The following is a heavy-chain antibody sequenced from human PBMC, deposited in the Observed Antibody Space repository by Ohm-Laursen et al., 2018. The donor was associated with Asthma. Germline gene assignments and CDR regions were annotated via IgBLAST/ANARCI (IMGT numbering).Heavy chain of an antibody. V-gene: IGHV1-46*01. Sequence: SSVKVSCNASGYTFTNNHIHWVRQAPGQGFEWMGIINPSGGSTNFAQNLQGRVTMTRDTSTSTVYMELSSLRSEDTAMYYCARASNTAMDVWGQGTTVTVSS. CDR1: GYTFTNNH. CDR2: INPSGGST. J-gene: IGHJ6*02. CDR3: ARASNTAMDV. D-gene: IGHD2-2*02.